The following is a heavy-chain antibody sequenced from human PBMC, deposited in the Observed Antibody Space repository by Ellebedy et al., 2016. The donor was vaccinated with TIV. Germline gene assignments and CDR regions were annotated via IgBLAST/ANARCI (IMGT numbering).Heavy chain of an antibody. D-gene: IGHD1-26*01. CDR2: FYYTGST. CDR3: ARKVGTTRFHYDYMDV. J-gene: IGHJ6*03. CDR1: GGSFSRGDSY. Sequence: MPSESLSLTCTVSGGSFSRGDSYWGWLRQPPGKGLEGIGCFYYTGSTYYHPSLKSRVTLSFDTSNNKFSLNLSSVTAAETGAYYCARKVGTTRFHYDYMDVWGKGTTVTVSS. V-gene: IGHV4-39*07.